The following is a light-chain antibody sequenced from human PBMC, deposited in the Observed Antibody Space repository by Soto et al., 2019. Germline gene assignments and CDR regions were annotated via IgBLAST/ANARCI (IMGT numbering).Light chain of an antibody. V-gene: IGKV1-33*01. CDR3: QPYDHLPPYT. Sequence: DIQMTQSPSSLSASVGDRVTITCQASQDISNYLNWYQQKPGKAPKLLIYAASNLETGVPSRFSGSGSGRDFTFTISSLQPEDIATYYCQPYDHLPPYTFGQGTKLEIK. CDR1: QDISNY. J-gene: IGKJ2*01. CDR2: AAS.